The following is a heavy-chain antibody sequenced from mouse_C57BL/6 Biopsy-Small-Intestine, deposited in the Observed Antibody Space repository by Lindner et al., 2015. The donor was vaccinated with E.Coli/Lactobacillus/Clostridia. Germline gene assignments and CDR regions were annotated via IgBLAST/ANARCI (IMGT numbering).Heavy chain of an antibody. D-gene: IGHD2-1*01. J-gene: IGHJ2*01. CDR2: IYPADGDT. CDR3: ARGYYGIFDY. Sequence: VQLQESGPELVKPGASVEISCKASGYAFSSSWMNWVKQRPGKGLEWIGRIYPADGDTTYNGKFKGKATLTADKSSSTAYMQLSSLTSEDSAVYFCARGYYGIFDYWGQGTTLTVSS. V-gene: IGHV1-82*01. CDR1: GYAFSSSW.